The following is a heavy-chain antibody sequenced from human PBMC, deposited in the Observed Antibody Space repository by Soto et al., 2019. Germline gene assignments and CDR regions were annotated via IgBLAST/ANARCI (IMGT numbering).Heavy chain of an antibody. J-gene: IGHJ4*02. CDR3: AHRRSGSYFDY. CDR1: GFSLSTSGVG. D-gene: IGHD1-26*01. CDR2: IYWYDDK. Sequence: QITLKESGPTLVKPTQTLTLTCTFSGFSLSTSGVGVGWTRQPPGKVLEWLALIYWYDDKRYSPSLKSRLTITKGTSKDQVVLTMTNMDPVDTATYYWAHRRSGSYFDYWGQGTLVTVSS. V-gene: IGHV2-5*01.